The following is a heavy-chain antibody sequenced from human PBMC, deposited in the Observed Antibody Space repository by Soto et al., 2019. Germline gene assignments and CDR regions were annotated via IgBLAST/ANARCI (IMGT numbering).Heavy chain of an antibody. CDR2: VSFGGNT. CDR3: VRGRRNSMILLLKTPFDV. CDR1: GDSFSRSNNY. V-gene: IGHV4-39*01. J-gene: IGHJ3*01. Sequence: QLQLQASGPRLVKPSETLSLSCSVSGDSFSRSNNYWGWIRQPPGKGLEWVGSVSFGGNTYFNPSLMSRLSLSVDKANNRFSLNLTSVTPADSAVYFCVRGRRNSMILLLKTPFDVWGQGTAVTVSS. D-gene: IGHD3-22*01.